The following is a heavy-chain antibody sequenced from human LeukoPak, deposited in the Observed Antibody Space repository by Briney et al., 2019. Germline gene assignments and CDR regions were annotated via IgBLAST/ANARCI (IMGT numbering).Heavy chain of an antibody. CDR1: GFTFSSYA. CDR3: AKGGRGWLQFGLGGYFDY. V-gene: IGHV3-23*01. Sequence: QSGGSLRLSCAASGFTFSSYAMSWVRQAPGKGLEWVSAISGSGGSTYYADSVKGRFTISRDNSKNTLYLQMNSLRAEDTAVYYCAKGGRGWLQFGLGGYFDYWGQGTLVTVSS. J-gene: IGHJ4*02. CDR2: ISGSGGST. D-gene: IGHD5-24*01.